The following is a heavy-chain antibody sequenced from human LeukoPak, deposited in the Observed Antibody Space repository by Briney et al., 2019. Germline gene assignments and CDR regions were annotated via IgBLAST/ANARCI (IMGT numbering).Heavy chain of an antibody. D-gene: IGHD2-2*02. CDR2: IQYDGSNK. J-gene: IGHJ3*02. Sequence: SGGSLRLSCAASGFTFSSYGMHWVRQAPGKGLEWVAFIQYDGSNKYYADSVKGRFTISRDNSKNTLYLQMNSLRAEDTAVYYCAKDLRYCSSTSCYTVGAFDIWGQGTMVTVSS. V-gene: IGHV3-30*02. CDR3: AKDLRYCSSTSCYTVGAFDI. CDR1: GFTFSSYG.